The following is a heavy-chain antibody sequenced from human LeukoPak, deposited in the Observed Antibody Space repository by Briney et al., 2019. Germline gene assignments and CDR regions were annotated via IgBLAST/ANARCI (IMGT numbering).Heavy chain of an antibody. J-gene: IGHJ4*02. D-gene: IGHD5-12*01. V-gene: IGHV3-48*02. Sequence: GESVTLSCAASGFTFNSYTKIWPRQAPGKGLEWISYISSGGEIIYYADSVKGRFTISRDNAKNSLDLQMNSLRDEDTAVYYCARDLDYSFDYWGQGTLVTVSS. CDR2: ISSGGEII. CDR3: ARDLDYSFDY. CDR1: GFTFNSYT.